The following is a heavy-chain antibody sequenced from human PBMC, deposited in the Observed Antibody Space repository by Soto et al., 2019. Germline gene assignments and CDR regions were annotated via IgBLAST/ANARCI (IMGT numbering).Heavy chain of an antibody. V-gene: IGHV3-33*01. Sequence: GGSLRLSSAASGLTFSSYGMHWVRQAPGKGLEWVAVIWYDGSNKYYADSVKGRFTISRDNSKNTLYLQMNSLRAEDTAVYYCARDGSSVINEDAFDIWGQGTMVTVSS. J-gene: IGHJ3*02. CDR1: GLTFSSYG. CDR3: ARDGSSVINEDAFDI. D-gene: IGHD4-4*01. CDR2: IWYDGSNK.